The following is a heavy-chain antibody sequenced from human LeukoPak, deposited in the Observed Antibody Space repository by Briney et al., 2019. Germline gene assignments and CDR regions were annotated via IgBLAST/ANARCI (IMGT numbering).Heavy chain of an antibody. J-gene: IGHJ4*02. CDR1: GGSISSYY. CDR3: ARNRGYSGYHFDY. D-gene: IGHD5-12*01. V-gene: IGHV4-4*07. CDR2: VHGSGGT. Sequence: KPSETLSLTCTVPGGSISSYYWSWIRQPAGKGLEWIGRVHGSGGTKYNPSLKSRVTISVDNSKNQFSLKLHSVTAADTAFYYCARNRGYSGYHFDYWGQGTLVTVSS.